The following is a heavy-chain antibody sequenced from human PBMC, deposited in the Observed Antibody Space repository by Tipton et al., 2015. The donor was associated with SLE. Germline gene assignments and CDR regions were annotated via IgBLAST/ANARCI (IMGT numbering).Heavy chain of an antibody. Sequence: SLRLSCAASGFTFSGYWMSWVRQAPGKGLEWVANIKQDGSEKYYVDSVKGRFTISRDNAKNSLYLQMNSLRAEDTAVYYCASLGVVNDAFDIWGQGTMVTVSS. CDR3: ASLGVVNDAFDI. J-gene: IGHJ3*02. CDR2: IKQDGSEK. V-gene: IGHV3-7*01. CDR1: GFTFSGYW. D-gene: IGHD3-16*01.